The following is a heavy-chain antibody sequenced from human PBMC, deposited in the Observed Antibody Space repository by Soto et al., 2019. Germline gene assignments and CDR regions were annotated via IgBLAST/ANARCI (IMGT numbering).Heavy chain of an antibody. D-gene: IGHD3-9*01. CDR2: IYYSGST. J-gene: IGHJ6*02. CDR1: GGSISSSSYY. CDR3: ARRDMIFSNHYYGMDV. Sequence: QLQLQESGPGLVKPSETLSLTCTVSGGSISSSSYYWGWIRQPPGKGLEWIGSIYYSGSTYYNPSLQSRVPTPDDTSKTRFPLMLSSVTAADTAVYYCARRDMIFSNHYYGMDVWGQGTTVTVSS. V-gene: IGHV4-39*01.